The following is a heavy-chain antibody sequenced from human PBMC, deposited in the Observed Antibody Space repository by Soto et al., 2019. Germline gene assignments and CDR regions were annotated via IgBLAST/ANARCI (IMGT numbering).Heavy chain of an antibody. CDR3: ARDWGYSYGSGSYYYYYGMDV. J-gene: IGHJ6*02. V-gene: IGHV1-18*04. D-gene: IGHD5-18*01. Sequence: GASVKVSCKASGYTFTSYGISWVRQAPGQGLEWMGWISAYNGNTNYAQKLQGRVTMTTDTSTSTAYMELRSLRSDDTAVYYCARDWGYSYGSGSYYYYYGMDVWGQGTTVTVSS. CDR1: GYTFTSYG. CDR2: ISAYNGNT.